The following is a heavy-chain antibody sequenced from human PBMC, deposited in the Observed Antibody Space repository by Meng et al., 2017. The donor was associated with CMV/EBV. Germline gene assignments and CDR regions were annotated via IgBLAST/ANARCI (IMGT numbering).Heavy chain of an antibody. CDR3: AKGHRGRFIVGPRADGGHGMDV. Sequence: GGSLRLSCAPSGIIFTTYGLHWVRQAPGKGLEWVAFIRYDGSNKYYADSVKGRFTISRDNSKNTMYLQMNNLRGEDTAIYYCAKGHRGRFIVGPRADGGHGMDVWGQGTTVTVSS. J-gene: IGHJ6*02. CDR2: IRYDGSNK. D-gene: IGHD1-26*01. V-gene: IGHV3-30*02. CDR1: GIIFTTYG.